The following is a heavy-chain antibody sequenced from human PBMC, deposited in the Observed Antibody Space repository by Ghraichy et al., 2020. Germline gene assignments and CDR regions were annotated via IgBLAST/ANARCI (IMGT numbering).Heavy chain of an antibody. CDR3: ARTLSGYDSNWFDP. J-gene: IGHJ5*02. Sequence: SETLSLTCTVSGGSISSGDYYWSWIRQPPGKGLEWIGYIYYSGSTYYNPSLKSRVTISVDTSKNQFSLKLSSVTAADTAVYYCARTLSGYDSNWFDPWGQGTLVTVSS. D-gene: IGHD5-12*01. V-gene: IGHV4-30-4*01. CDR1: GGSISSGDYY. CDR2: IYYSGST.